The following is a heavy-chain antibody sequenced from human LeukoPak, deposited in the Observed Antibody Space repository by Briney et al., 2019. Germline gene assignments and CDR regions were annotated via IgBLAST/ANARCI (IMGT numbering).Heavy chain of an antibody. CDR3: ASTEAYDYVLGSYRFSY. V-gene: IGHV3-53*01. CDR2: IYSGGST. J-gene: IGHJ4*02. D-gene: IGHD3-16*02. Sequence: GGSLRLSCAASGFTVSSNYMSRVRQAPGKGLEWVSVIYSGGSTYYADSVKGRFTISRDNSKNTLYLQMNSLRAEDTAVYYCASTEAYDYVLGSYRFSYWGQGTLVTVSS. CDR1: GFTVSSNY.